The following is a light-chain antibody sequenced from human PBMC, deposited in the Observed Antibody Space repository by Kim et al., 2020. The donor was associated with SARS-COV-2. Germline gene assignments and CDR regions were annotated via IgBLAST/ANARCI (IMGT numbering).Light chain of an antibody. J-gene: IGLJ3*02. CDR2: DVS. V-gene: IGLV2-14*03. CDR1: SSDVGGYKY. Sequence: QSALTQPASVSGSPGQSITISCTGTSSDVGGYKYVSWYQQHPAKAPKLMIYDVSNRPSGVSNRFSGSNSGNTASLTISGRPAEDEADYYCSSYTSSSTLVFGGGTQLTVL. CDR3: SSYTSSSTLV.